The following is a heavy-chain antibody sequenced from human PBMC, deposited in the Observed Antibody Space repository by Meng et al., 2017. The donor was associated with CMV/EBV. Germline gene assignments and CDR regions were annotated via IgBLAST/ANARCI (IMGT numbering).Heavy chain of an antibody. V-gene: IGHV1-69*12. J-gene: IGHJ4*02. CDR3: ARGGDSWYSDY. D-gene: IGHD1-26*01. Sequence: QVQLVQSEAEVKKPRSPVKVSCKTSGGTFSTFASSWVRQAPGEGLEWMGGIIPVFETANYAERFQDRVTITADDSTTTAYMELSSLRADDTALYFCARGGDSWYSDYWGQGTLVTVSS. CDR1: GGTFSTFA. CDR2: IIPVFETA.